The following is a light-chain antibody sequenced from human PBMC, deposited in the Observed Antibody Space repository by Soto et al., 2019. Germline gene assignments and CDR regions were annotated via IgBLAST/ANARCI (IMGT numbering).Light chain of an antibody. CDR1: QSLTNSF. J-gene: IGKJ1*01. V-gene: IGKV3-20*01. Sequence: EIVLTQSPGALSLSPGERATLSCRASQSLTNSFIAWYQQRPGQAPRLLIYDTSSRASGIPDRFSGSGSGTDFTLTISRLETEDFAVYFCQQYAGSPRTFGQGTKVDIK. CDR2: DTS. CDR3: QQYAGSPRT.